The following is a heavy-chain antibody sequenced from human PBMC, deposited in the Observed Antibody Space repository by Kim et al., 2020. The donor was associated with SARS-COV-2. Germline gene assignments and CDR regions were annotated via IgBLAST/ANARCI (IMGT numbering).Heavy chain of an antibody. J-gene: IGHJ6*02. CDR3: ARAMREVATTIYYYGMDV. D-gene: IGHD5-12*01. CDR2: IYHSGST. V-gene: IGHV4-38-2*02. CDR1: GYSIRTGYY. Sequence: SETLSLTCTVSGYSIRTGYYWGWIRQPPGKGLEWIGSIYHSGSTYYNPSLKSRVTMSVDTSKNQFSLSLSSVTAADTAVYYCARAMREVATTIYYYGMDVWGQGTTVTVSS.